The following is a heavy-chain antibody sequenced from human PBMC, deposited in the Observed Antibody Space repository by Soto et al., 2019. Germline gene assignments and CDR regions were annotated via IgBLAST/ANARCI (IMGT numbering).Heavy chain of an antibody. J-gene: IGHJ5*02. CDR2: ISAYNGNT. CDR3: ARGEGADIVATIGEYNWFDP. D-gene: IGHD5-12*01. Sequence: ASVKVSCKASGYTFTSYGISWVRQAPGQGLEWMGWISAYNGNTNYAQKLQGRVTMTTDTSTSTAYMELRSLRSDDTAVYYCARGEGADIVATIGEYNWFDPWDQGTLVTVSS. V-gene: IGHV1-18*01. CDR1: GYTFTSYG.